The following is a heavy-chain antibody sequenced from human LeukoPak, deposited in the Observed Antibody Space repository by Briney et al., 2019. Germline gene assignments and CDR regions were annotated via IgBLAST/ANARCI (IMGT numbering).Heavy chain of an antibody. V-gene: IGHV3-53*01. Sequence: GGSLRLSCAASGFPVSSNHMRWVRQAPGKGLEWVSVIYSDGRTYYADSVKGRFTISRDISKNTLFLQMTSLRAEDTAVYYCAKLKGWYGEGYFDYWGQGTLVTASS. J-gene: IGHJ4*02. D-gene: IGHD3-10*01. CDR1: GFPVSSNH. CDR2: IYSDGRT. CDR3: AKLKGWYGEGYFDY.